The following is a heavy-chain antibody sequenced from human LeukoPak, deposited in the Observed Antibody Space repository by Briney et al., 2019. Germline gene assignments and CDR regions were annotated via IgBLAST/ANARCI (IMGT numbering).Heavy chain of an antibody. CDR1: GGSISRSSYY. V-gene: IGHV4-39*01. CDR2: IYYSGST. Sequence: PSETLSLTCTVSGGSISRSSYYWGWIRQPPGKGLEWIGSIYYSGSTYYNPPLESRVTISVDTSKNQFSLKLSSVTAADTAVYYCARHLFATVTAPFDYWGQGTLVTVSS. D-gene: IGHD4-17*01. J-gene: IGHJ4*02. CDR3: ARHLFATVTAPFDY.